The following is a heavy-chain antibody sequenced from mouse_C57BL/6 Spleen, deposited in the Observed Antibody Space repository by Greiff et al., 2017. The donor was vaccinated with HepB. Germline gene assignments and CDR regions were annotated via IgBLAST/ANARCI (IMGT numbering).Heavy chain of an antibody. D-gene: IGHD1-1*01. CDR2: IDPSDSYT. J-gene: IGHJ1*03. CDR1: GYTFTSYW. V-gene: IGHV1-69*01. CDR3: ARGGHPYGSSYDWYFDV. Sequence: QVQLQQPGAELVMPGASVKLSCKASGYTFTSYWMHWVKQRPGQGLEWIGEIDPSDSYTNYNQKFKGKSTLTVDKSSSTAYMQLSSLTSEDSAVYYCARGGHPYGSSYDWYFDVWGTGTTVTVSS.